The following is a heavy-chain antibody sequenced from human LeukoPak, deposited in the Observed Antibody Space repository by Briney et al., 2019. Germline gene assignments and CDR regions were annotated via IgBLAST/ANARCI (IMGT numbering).Heavy chain of an antibody. V-gene: IGHV4-39*07. J-gene: IGHJ4*02. Sequence: SETLSLTCTVSGGSISSSSYYWSWIRQPPGKGLEWIGEINHSGSTNYNPSLKSRVTISVDTSKNQFSLKLSSVTAADTAVYYCARVPSSGYYFDYWGQGALVTVSS. D-gene: IGHD3-22*01. CDR2: INHSGST. CDR3: ARVPSSGYYFDY. CDR1: GGSISSSSYY.